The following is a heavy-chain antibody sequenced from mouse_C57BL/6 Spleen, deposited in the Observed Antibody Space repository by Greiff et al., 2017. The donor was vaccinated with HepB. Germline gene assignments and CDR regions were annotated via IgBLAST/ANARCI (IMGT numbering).Heavy chain of an antibody. V-gene: IGHV1-76*01. J-gene: IGHJ2*01. D-gene: IGHD1-1*01. Sequence: VQLQQSGAELVRPGASVKLSCKASGYTFTDYYINWVKQRPGQGLEWIARIYPGSGNTYYNEKFKGKATLTAEKSSSTAYMQLSSLTSEDSAVYFCASPYYYGSSYEDYWGQGTTLTVSS. CDR1: GYTFTDYY. CDR2: IYPGSGNT. CDR3: ASPYYYGSSYEDY.